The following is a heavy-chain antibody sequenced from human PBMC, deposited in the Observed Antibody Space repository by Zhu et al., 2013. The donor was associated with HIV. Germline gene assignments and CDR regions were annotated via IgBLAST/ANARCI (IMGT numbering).Heavy chain of an antibody. V-gene: IGHV1-2*02. J-gene: IGHJ3*02. Sequence: ASVRVSCKTSRYTFTAYYIHWVRQAPGQGLEWMGWINPNSGGTNYAQKFQGRVTTTRDTSISTAYMELIRLRSDDTAVYYCARGEANWGPKVGLDIWGQGTMVTVSS. CDR1: RYTFTAYY. D-gene: IGHD7-27*01. CDR3: ARGEANWGPKVGLDI. CDR2: INPNSGGT.